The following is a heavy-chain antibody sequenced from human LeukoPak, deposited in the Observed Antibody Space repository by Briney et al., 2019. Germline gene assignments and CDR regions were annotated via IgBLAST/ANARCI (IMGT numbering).Heavy chain of an antibody. Sequence: SETLSLTCAVYGGSFSGYYWSWIRQPPGKGLEWIGEINHSGSTNYNPSLKGRVTISVDRSKNQFSLKLSSVTAADTAVYYCARAFPVWDYWGQGTLVTVSS. CDR2: INHSGST. CDR1: GGSFSGYY. V-gene: IGHV4-34*01. J-gene: IGHJ4*02. CDR3: ARAFPVWDY.